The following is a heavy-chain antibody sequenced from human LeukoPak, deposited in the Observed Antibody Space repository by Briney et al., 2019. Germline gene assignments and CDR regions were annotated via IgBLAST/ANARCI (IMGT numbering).Heavy chain of an antibody. V-gene: IGHV4-31*03. Sequence: SQTLSLTCTVSGGSISSGGYYWSWIRQHPGKGLEWIGYIYYSGSTYYNPSLKSRVTISVDTSKNQFSLKLSSVTAADTAVYYCARGEVRFLEWQRNWFDPWGQGTLVTASS. CDR3: ARGEVRFLEWQRNWFDP. D-gene: IGHD3-3*01. J-gene: IGHJ5*02. CDR2: IYYSGST. CDR1: GGSISSGGYY.